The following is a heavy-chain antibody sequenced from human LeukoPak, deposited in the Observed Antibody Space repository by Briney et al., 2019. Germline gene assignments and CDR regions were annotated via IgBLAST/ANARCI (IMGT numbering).Heavy chain of an antibody. J-gene: IGHJ4*02. CDR2: IIPILGIA. CDR3: AREHGIYCSSTSCPGYFDY. Sequence: SVKVSCKASGYTFTGYYMHWVRQAPGQGLEWMGRIIPILGIANYAQKFQGRVTITADKSTSTAYMELSSLRSEDTAVYYCAREHGIYCSSTSCPGYFDYWGQGTLVTVSS. D-gene: IGHD2-2*01. CDR1: GYTFTGYY. V-gene: IGHV1-69*04.